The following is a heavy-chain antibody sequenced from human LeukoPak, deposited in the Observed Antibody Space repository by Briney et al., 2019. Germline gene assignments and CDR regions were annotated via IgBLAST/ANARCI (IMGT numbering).Heavy chain of an antibody. D-gene: IGHD3-16*02. J-gene: IGHJ5*02. CDR2: ISAYNGKT. CDR3: AIVDKYESRTYQMGRLDP. V-gene: IGHV1-18*01. Sequence: ASVKVSCEASGFTFTNYYITWVRQAPGQGLEWMGWISAYNGKTNYAQNLQDRVTMTTETTTSPAYVEVRSLRPDDPALYYCAIVDKYESRTYQMGRLDPWGQGTLVTVSS. CDR1: GFTFTNYY.